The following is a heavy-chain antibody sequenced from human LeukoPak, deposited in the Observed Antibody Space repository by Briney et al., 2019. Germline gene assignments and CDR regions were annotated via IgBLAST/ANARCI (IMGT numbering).Heavy chain of an antibody. V-gene: IGHV3-21*01. Sequence: GGSLRLSCAASGFTFSSYSMNWVRQAPGKGLEWVSSISSSSYIYYADSVKGRFTISRDNAKNSLYLQMNSLRAEDTAVYYCAREARFYYGSNGYWGQGTLVTVSS. CDR3: AREARFYYGSNGY. CDR2: ISSSSYI. CDR1: GFTFSSYS. J-gene: IGHJ4*02. D-gene: IGHD3-10*01.